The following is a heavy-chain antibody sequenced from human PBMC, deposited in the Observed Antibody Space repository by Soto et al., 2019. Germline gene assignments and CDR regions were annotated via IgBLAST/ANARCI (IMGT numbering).Heavy chain of an antibody. CDR3: ASPYCSGGSCYHGYFDY. V-gene: IGHV5-51*01. CDR2: IYPGGSDT. Sequence: GESLKISCKGSGYSFTSYWIGWVRQMPWKGLEWMGIIYPGGSDTRYSPSFQGQVTISADKSISTAYLQWSSLKASDTAMYYCASPYCSGGSCYHGYFDYWGQGTLVTVS. D-gene: IGHD2-15*01. CDR1: GYSFTSYW. J-gene: IGHJ4*02.